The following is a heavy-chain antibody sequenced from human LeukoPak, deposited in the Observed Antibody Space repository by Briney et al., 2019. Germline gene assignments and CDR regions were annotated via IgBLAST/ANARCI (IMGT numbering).Heavy chain of an antibody. CDR3: SRIGAAGPD. CDR1: GFTFSGSA. D-gene: IGHD6-13*01. Sequence: GGSLRLSCAASGFTFSGSAMHWVRQASGKGLEWVGRIRSKVNNYATAYAASVKGRFTISRDDLKSTAYLQMNSLKTEDTAVYYCSRIGAAGPDWGQGTLVTVSS. CDR2: IRSKVNNYAT. V-gene: IGHV3-73*01. J-gene: IGHJ4*02.